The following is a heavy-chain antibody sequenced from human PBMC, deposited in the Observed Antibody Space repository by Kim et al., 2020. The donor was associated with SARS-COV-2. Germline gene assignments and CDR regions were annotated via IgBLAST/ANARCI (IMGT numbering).Heavy chain of an antibody. CDR1: GITLSDYY. V-gene: IGHV3-11*06. CDR3: ARSMVRGSLTFYGIDV. CDR2: ISSTNSYT. Sequence: GGSLRLSCAASGITLSDYYISWIRQAPGKGLEWLSYISSTNSYTKYSDPVKGRFTIFRDNTKNSLYLQMNRLKAEDTAVYYCARSMVRGSLTFYGIDVWGPGTTVTVSS. J-gene: IGHJ6*02. D-gene: IGHD3-10*01.